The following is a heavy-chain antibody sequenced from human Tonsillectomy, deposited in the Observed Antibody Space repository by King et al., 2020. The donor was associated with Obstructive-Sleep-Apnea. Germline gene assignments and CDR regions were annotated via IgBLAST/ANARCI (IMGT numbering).Heavy chain of an antibody. V-gene: IGHV3-30*04. CDR2: ISYDGSHK. Sequence: VQLVESGGGVVQPGRSLRLSCAASGFTFSYYAMHWVRQAPGKGLEWVAVISYDGSHKYYADSVKGRFTISRDNPKNTLYLQMNSLRAEDTAVYYCARDLFERTTWVRGVIRDSYYYGMDVWGQGTTVTVSS. CDR1: GFTFSYYA. J-gene: IGHJ6*02. D-gene: IGHD3-10*01. CDR3: ARDLFERTTWVRGVIRDSYYYGMDV.